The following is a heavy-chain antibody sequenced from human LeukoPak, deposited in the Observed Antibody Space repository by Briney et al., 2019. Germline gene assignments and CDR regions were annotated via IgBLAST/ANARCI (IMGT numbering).Heavy chain of an antibody. CDR2: INAGNGNT. CDR3: ASQYSSSSLDLYYYYYGMDV. V-gene: IGHV1-3*01. D-gene: IGHD6-6*01. Sequence: ASVKVSCKASGYTFTSYAMHWGRQAPGQRLEWMGWINAGNGNTKYSQKFQGRVTITRDTSASTAYMELSSLRSEDTAVYYCASQYSSSSLDLYYYYYGMDVWGQGTTVTVSS. CDR1: GYTFTSYA. J-gene: IGHJ6*02.